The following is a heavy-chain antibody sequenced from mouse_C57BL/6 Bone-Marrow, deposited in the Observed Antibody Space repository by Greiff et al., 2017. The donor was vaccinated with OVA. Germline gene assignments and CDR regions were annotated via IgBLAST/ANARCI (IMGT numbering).Heavy chain of an antibody. CDR3: ARIPYQAGFAY. Sequence: QVTLKVSGPGILQPSQTLSLTCSFSGFSLSTSGMGVGWIRPPSGKGLEWLAHIWWDDAKYYNPALKSRPPISKDTSKNHVFLKIADVDTAETATYYCARIPYQAGFAYRGQGTLVTVSA. J-gene: IGHJ3*01. CDR1: GFSLSTSGMG. V-gene: IGHV8-8*01. D-gene: IGHD3-2*02. CDR2: IWWDDAK.